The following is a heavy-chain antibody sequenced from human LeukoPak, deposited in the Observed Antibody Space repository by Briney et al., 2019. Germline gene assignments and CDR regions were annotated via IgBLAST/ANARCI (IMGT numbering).Heavy chain of an antibody. CDR3: AKAGRYCSGGNCYLFDY. Sequence: GGSLRLSCAASGFTFSSYGMSWVRQAPGEGLEWVSALSGSGGSTNYADSVKGRFTISRDNSKNTLYLQMNSLRAEDTAVYYCAKAGRYCSGGNCYLFDYWGRGTLVTVSS. D-gene: IGHD2-15*01. CDR2: LSGSGGST. J-gene: IGHJ4*02. V-gene: IGHV3-23*01. CDR1: GFTFSSYG.